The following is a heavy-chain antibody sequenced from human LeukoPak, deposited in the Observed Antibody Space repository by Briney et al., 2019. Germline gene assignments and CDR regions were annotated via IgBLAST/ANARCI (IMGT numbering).Heavy chain of an antibody. V-gene: IGHV4-34*01. CDR3: ARGLPSYHYGSGNRRGYYFDY. D-gene: IGHD3-10*01. CDR2: INHSGAT. J-gene: IGHJ4*02. CDR1: GGSFSGYY. Sequence: SETLSLTCAVYGGSFSGYYWSWIRQPPGKGLEWIGEINHSGATNYNPSLKSRVTISVDTSKNQFSLKLSSVTAADTAVYYCARGLPSYHYGSGNRRGYYFDYWGQGTLVTVSS.